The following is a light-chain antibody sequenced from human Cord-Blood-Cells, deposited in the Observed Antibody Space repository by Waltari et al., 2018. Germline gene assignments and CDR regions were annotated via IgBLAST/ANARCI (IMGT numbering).Light chain of an antibody. Sequence: QSALTQPASVSGSPGQSITISCTGTSSDVGGYNYVSWYQQHPVKAPKLMIYDVSKRPSGVSNRFSGSKSGNTASLTISGLQAEDEADYYCSSYTSSSTGVFGGGTKLTVL. CDR3: SSYTSSSTGV. V-gene: IGLV2-14*01. J-gene: IGLJ2*01. CDR2: DVS. CDR1: SSDVGGYNY.